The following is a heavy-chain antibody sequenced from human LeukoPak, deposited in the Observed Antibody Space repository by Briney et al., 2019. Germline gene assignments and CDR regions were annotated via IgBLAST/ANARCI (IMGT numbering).Heavy chain of an antibody. Sequence: GGSLRLSCAASGFTFDDYGMSWVRQAPGKGLEWVSGINWNGGSTTYADSVKGRFTTSRDNAKNSLYLQMNSLRAEDTALYHCARGRGTTLNWFDPWGQGTLVTVSS. CDR2: INWNGGST. J-gene: IGHJ5*02. CDR3: ARGRGTTLNWFDP. D-gene: IGHD3-16*01. V-gene: IGHV3-20*01. CDR1: GFTFDDYG.